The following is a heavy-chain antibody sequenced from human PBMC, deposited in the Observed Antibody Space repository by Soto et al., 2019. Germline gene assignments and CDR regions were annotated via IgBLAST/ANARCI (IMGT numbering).Heavy chain of an antibody. Sequence: QMHLAESGGGVVQPGRSLTLSCVASGFTFTSYGIHWVRQAPGKGLEWVAVIWYDGSNKYYGDSVKGRFSISRDKSKNTVYLQMNSLRAEDTAVYYCARDRRFLEWLDYWGQGTLVSVSS. D-gene: IGHD3-3*01. CDR2: IWYDGSNK. CDR3: ARDRRFLEWLDY. V-gene: IGHV3-33*08. J-gene: IGHJ4*02. CDR1: GFTFTSYG.